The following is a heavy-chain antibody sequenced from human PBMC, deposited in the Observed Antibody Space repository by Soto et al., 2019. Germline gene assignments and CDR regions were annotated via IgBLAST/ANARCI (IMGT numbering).Heavy chain of an antibody. CDR2: IYTSGST. D-gene: IGHD3-22*01. CDR1: GGSIISYC. Sequence: SETLSLTCTVSGGSIISYCWSWIRQPAGKGLEWIGRIYTSGSTNYNPSLKSRVTMSVDTSKNQFSLKLSSVTAADTAVYYCARAGHYYDSSGSHFDYWGQGTLVTVSS. V-gene: IGHV4-4*07. J-gene: IGHJ4*02. CDR3: ARAGHYYDSSGSHFDY.